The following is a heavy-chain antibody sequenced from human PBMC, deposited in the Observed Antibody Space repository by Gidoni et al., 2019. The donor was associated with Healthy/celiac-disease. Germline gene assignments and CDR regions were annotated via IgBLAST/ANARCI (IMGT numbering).Heavy chain of an antibody. Sequence: QMQLVQSGPEVKKPGTSVKVSCKASGFTFTSSAVQWVRQARGQRLAWIGWIVVGSGNTNYAQKFQERVTITRDMSTSTAYMELSSLRSEDTAVYYCAADPIAARNYYYYYGMDVWGQGTTVTVSS. CDR1: GFTFTSSA. CDR3: AADPIAARNYYYYYGMDV. V-gene: IGHV1-58*01. D-gene: IGHD6-6*01. CDR2: IVVGSGNT. J-gene: IGHJ6*02.